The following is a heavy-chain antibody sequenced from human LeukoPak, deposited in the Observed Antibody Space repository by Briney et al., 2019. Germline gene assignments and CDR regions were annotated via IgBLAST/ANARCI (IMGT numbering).Heavy chain of an antibody. CDR2: IWYGGSNK. CDR1: GFTFSNYG. J-gene: IGHJ4*02. Sequence: GGSLRLSCAGSGFTFSNYGMDWVRQAPGKGLEWVAVIWYGGSNKYYADSVKGRFTISRDNSKNTVYLQMNSLRAEDTAVYYCARLGSKWSFDYWGQGTLVTVSS. V-gene: IGHV3-33*01. CDR3: ARLGSKWSFDY. D-gene: IGHD2-15*01.